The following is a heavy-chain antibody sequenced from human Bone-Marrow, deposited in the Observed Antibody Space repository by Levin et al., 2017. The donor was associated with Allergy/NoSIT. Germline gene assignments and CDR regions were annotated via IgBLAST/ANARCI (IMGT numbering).Heavy chain of an antibody. CDR3: VKEQGSYDFHHYGMDV. CDR1: GFTFSSYG. J-gene: IGHJ6*02. Sequence: GGSLRLSCAASGFTFSSYGMDWVRQAPGKGLEWVALISYDGNKQYYVDSVKGRFTISRDNSKKTVYLQMSSLRADDTAVYYCVKEQGSYDFHHYGMDVWGQGTTVTVSS. CDR2: ISYDGNKQ. D-gene: IGHD3-10*01. V-gene: IGHV3-30*18.